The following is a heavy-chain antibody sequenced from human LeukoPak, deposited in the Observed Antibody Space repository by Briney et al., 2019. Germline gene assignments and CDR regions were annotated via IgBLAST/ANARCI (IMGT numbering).Heavy chain of an antibody. Sequence: GGSLRLSCAASGLTVSSNYMSWVRQAPGKGLEWVSVIYSGGSTYYADSVKGRFTISRDNSKNTLYLQMNSLRAEDTAVYYCARDLGDSYYYYYGMDVWGQGTTVTVSS. J-gene: IGHJ6*02. D-gene: IGHD1-26*01. CDR1: GLTVSSNY. CDR2: IYSGGST. CDR3: ARDLGDSYYYYYGMDV. V-gene: IGHV3-53*01.